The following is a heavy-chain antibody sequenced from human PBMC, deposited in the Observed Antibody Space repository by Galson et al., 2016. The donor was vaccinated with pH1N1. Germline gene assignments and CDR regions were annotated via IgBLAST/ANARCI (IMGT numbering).Heavy chain of an antibody. D-gene: IGHD3-22*01. CDR2: IYHSGTT. V-gene: IGHV4-38-2*01. J-gene: IGHJ4*02. Sequence: LSLTCAVSGYSIRNGYFWGWIRQPPGQGLEWIGIIYHSGTTYYNPSLESRVTISVDTSKNQSSLKVKSVAAADTAVYYCARHPRYYDSSGYYFDYWGQGILVTVSS. CDR3: ARHPRYYDSSGYYFDY. CDR1: GYSIRNGYF.